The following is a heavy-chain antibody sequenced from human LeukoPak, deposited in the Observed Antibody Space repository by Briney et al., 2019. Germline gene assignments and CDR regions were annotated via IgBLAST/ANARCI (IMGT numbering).Heavy chain of an antibody. CDR1: GYTFTGYY. CDR2: ISPNSGDT. J-gene: IGHJ5*02. D-gene: IGHD2-2*01. Sequence: ASVKVSCKASGYTFTGYYMHWVRQAPGQGLEWMGWISPNSGDTDIAQKFQGRITMTRDTSIATSYMEVDSLTSDDTAVYYCARESACGTTNCLAPADWLDPWGQGTLVIVSS. CDR3: ARESACGTTNCLAPADWLDP. V-gene: IGHV1-2*02.